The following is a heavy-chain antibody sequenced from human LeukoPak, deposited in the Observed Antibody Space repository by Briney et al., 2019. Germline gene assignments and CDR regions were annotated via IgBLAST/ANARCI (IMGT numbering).Heavy chain of an antibody. D-gene: IGHD3-22*01. J-gene: IGHJ4*02. CDR1: GFTFSSYA. CDR3: AKDVTYYYDSSGPFDY. Sequence: GGSLRLSCEASGFTFSSYAMSWVRQAPGKGLEWVSAISGSGGSTYYADSVKGRFTISRDNSKNTLYLQMNSLRAEDTAVYYCAKDVTYYYDSSGPFDYWGQGTLVTVSS. V-gene: IGHV3-23*01. CDR2: ISGSGGST.